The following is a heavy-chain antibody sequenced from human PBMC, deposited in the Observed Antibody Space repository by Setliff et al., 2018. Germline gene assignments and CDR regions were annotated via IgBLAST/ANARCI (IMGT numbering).Heavy chain of an antibody. D-gene: IGHD3-10*01. Sequence: ASVKVSCKASGYTFSDYLIHWVRQAPGLRPEWIGRVDCNSGSVHYAQNFQSRVSVTRDPSTTTAFMELSSLRSDDTAIYFCAHRRKLLWFGETNDAFDIWGQGTMVTVSS. J-gene: IGHJ3*02. CDR3: AHRRKLLWFGETNDAFDI. CDR1: GYTFSDYL. V-gene: IGHV1-46*01. CDR2: VDCNSGSV.